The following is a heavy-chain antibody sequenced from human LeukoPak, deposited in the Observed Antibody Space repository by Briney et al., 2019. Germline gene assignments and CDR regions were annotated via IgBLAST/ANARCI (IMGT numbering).Heavy chain of an antibody. Sequence: ASVKVSCKASGYTFTSYGISWVRQAPGQGLEWMGWISAYNGNTNCAQKLQGRVTMTTDTSTSTAYMELRSLRSDDTAVYYCARVAPTISDLLSDLNNYYDSSGYQLGHFSWGQGTLVTVSS. V-gene: IGHV1-18*01. D-gene: IGHD3-22*01. J-gene: IGHJ4*02. CDR3: ARVAPTISDLLSDLNNYYDSSGYQLGHFS. CDR2: ISAYNGNT. CDR1: GYTFTSYG.